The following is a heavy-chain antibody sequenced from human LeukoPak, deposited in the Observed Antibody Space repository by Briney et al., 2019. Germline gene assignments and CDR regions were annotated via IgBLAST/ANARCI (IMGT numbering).Heavy chain of an antibody. V-gene: IGHV3-48*01. CDR1: GFTFSSYS. CDR2: ISSCSSTI. D-gene: IGHD2-21*01. CDR3: ARAFCGGDCYTYYYYYYMDV. J-gene: IGHJ6*03. Sequence: GGSLRLSCAASGFTFSSYSMNWVRQAPGKGLEWVSYISSCSSTIYYADSVKGRFTISRDNAKNSLYLQMNSLRAEDTAVYYCARAFCGGDCYTYYYYYYMDVWGKGTTVTVSS.